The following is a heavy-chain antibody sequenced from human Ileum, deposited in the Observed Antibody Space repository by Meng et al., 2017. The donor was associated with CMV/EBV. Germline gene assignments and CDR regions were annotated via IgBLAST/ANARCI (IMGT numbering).Heavy chain of an antibody. J-gene: IGHJ4*02. Sequence: GARKISGEASGFTLSTNYMSWVRQAPGKGLEWVSVIYRGGETFYADSVKGRFTISRDNSKNTLYLQVNSLRDDDTAVYYCAKVAMIRGVVFDLWGQGTLVTVSS. CDR3: AKVAMIRGVVFDL. CDR2: IYRGGET. D-gene: IGHD3-10*01. CDR1: GFTLSTNY. V-gene: IGHV3-53*01.